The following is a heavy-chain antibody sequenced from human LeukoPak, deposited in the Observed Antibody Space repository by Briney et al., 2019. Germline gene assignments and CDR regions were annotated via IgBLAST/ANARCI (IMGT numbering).Heavy chain of an antibody. CDR1: GYTFTTYG. CDR2: ISSYNGNT. V-gene: IGHV1-18*01. CDR3: ARDLPSPISAFYYDSSVGYFDY. J-gene: IGHJ4*02. D-gene: IGHD3-22*01. Sequence: ASVKVSCKASGYTFTTYGISWVRQAPGQGLEWMGWISSYNGNTNYAQKLQGRVTMTTDTSTSTAYMELRSLRSDDTAVYYCARDLPSPISAFYYDSSVGYFDYWGQGTLVTVSS.